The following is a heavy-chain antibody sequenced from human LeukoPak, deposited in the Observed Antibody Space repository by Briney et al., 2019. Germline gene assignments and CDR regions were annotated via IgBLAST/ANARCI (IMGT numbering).Heavy chain of an antibody. CDR2: ISGSGGST. Sequence: GGSLRLSCAASGFTFSSYAMSWVRQAPGKGLEWVSAISGSGGSTYYADSVKGRFTISRDNSKNTLYLQMNSLRAEDTAVYYCAGVMDYYGSGSYYPPYFDYWGQGTLVTVSS. V-gene: IGHV3-23*01. CDR1: GFTFSSYA. J-gene: IGHJ4*02. CDR3: AGVMDYYGSGSYYPPYFDY. D-gene: IGHD3-10*01.